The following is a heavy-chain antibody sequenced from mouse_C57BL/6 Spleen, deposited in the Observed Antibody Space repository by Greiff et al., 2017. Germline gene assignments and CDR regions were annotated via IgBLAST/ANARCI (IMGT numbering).Heavy chain of an antibody. CDR3: ARSPPHYYAMDY. CDR2: INPNNGGT. Sequence: EVQLQQSGPELVKPGASVKISCKASGYTFTDYYMNWVKQSHGKSLEWIGDINPNNGGTSYNQKFKGKATLTVDKSSRTAYMELRSLTSEDSAVYYCARSPPHYYAMDYWGQGTSVTVSS. V-gene: IGHV1-26*01. CDR1: GYTFTDYY. J-gene: IGHJ4*01.